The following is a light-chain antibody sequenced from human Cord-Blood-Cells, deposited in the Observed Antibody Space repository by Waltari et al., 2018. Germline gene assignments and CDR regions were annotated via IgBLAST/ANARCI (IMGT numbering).Light chain of an antibody. V-gene: IGLV2-11*01. CDR2: DVS. CDR1: SSDVGGYNS. CDR3: CSYAGSYTWV. Sequence: QSALTQPRSVSGSPGQSVTISCPGTSSDVGGYNSLSWYQQHPGKAPKLMIYDVSKRPSGVPDRFSGSKSGNTASLTISGLQAEDEADYYCCSYAGSYTWVFGGGTKLTVL. J-gene: IGLJ3*02.